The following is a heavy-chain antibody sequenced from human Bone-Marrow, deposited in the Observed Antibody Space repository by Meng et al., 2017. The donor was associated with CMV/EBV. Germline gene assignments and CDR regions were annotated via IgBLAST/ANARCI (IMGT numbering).Heavy chain of an antibody. D-gene: IGHD1-14*01. Sequence: SCSASGFTFSSYSKHWVRQAPGKGLEWVSSISSSSSYIYYADSVKGRFTISRDNAKNSLYLQMNSLRAEDTAVYYCAREDPGVDYWGQGTLVTVSS. CDR2: ISSSSSYI. CDR3: AREDPGVDY. CDR1: GFTFSSYS. V-gene: IGHV3-21*01. J-gene: IGHJ4*02.